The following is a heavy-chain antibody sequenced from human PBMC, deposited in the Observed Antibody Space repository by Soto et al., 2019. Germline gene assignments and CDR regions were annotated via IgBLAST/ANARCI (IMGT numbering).Heavy chain of an antibody. D-gene: IGHD2-21*02. CDR2: ISYDGSNK. CDR3: AREVIVVVTAPAFDI. V-gene: IGHV3-30-3*01. J-gene: IGHJ3*02. Sequence: QVQLVESGGGVVQPGRSMRLSCAASGFTFSSYAMHWVRQAPGKGLEWVAVISYDGSNKYYADSVKGRFTISRDNSKNTLYLQMNSLRAEVTAVYYCAREVIVVVTAPAFDIWGQGTMVTVSS. CDR1: GFTFSSYA.